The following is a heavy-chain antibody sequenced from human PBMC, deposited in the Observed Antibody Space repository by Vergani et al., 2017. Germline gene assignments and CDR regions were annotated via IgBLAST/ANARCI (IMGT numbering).Heavy chain of an antibody. Sequence: QVQLQESGPGLVKSSETLSLTCTVSGGSISSYYWSWIRQPPGKGLEWIGYIYYSGSTNYNPSLKSRVTISVDTSKNQFSLKLSSVTAADTAVYYCAREACSGGSCYYYMDVWGKGTTVTVSS. CDR2: IYYSGST. CDR3: AREACSGGSCYYYMDV. D-gene: IGHD2-15*01. V-gene: IGHV4-59*01. J-gene: IGHJ6*03. CDR1: GGSISSYY.